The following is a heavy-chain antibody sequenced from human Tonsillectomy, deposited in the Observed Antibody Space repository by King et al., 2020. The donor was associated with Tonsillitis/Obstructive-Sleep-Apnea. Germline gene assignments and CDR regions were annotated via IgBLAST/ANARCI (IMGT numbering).Heavy chain of an antibody. D-gene: IGHD6-25*01. J-gene: IGHJ3*02. CDR3: ARALPEYSSEIDVFDI. V-gene: IGHV3-30*10. CDR1: GFTFSRYA. Sequence: VQLVESGGGVVQPGRSLRLSCAASGFTFSRYAIHWVRQAPGKGLEWVAVISDDGSSKYYTKSVKGRFTISRDNSQNTLYLQMNSLRVEDTAVYYCARALPEYSSEIDVFDIWGQGTVVTVTS. CDR2: ISDDGSSK.